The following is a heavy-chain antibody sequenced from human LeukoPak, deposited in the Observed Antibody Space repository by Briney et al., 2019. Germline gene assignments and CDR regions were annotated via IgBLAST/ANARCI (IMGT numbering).Heavy chain of an antibody. CDR3: ARVHLGDYYFDY. Sequence: SETLSLTCTVSGGSISSGSYYWSWIRQPAGKGLEWIGRIYTSGSTNYNPSLKSRVTISVDTSKNQFSLKLSSVTAADTAVYYCARVHLGDYYFDYWGQGTLVTVSS. D-gene: IGHD4-17*01. J-gene: IGHJ4*02. V-gene: IGHV4-61*02. CDR2: IYTSGST. CDR1: GGSISSGSYY.